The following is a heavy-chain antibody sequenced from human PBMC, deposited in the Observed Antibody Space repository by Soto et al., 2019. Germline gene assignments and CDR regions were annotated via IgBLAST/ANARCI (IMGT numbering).Heavy chain of an antibody. D-gene: IGHD3-16*01. V-gene: IGHV3-23*01. CDR2: ISGSGGTT. CDR3: AKSGGGDYSYYYYLDV. CDR1: GFTFSSYA. Sequence: EVQLLESGGGLVQPGGSLRLSCAPSGFTFSSYAMSWVRQAPGKGLEWVSVISGSGGTTYYADSGKGRFTISRDNSKNPLHLQMNSLRAEDTAVYYCAKSGGGDYSYYYYLDVWGKGTTVTVSS. J-gene: IGHJ6*03.